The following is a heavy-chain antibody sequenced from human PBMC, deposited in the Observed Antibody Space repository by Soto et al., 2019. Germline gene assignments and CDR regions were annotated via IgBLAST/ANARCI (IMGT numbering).Heavy chain of an antibody. CDR2: INPSGGST. Sequence: AAVKVSCKASGYTFTSYYMHWVRQAPGQGLEWMGIINPSGGSTSYAQKFQGRVTMTRDTSTSTVYMELSSLRSEDTAVYYCAKQFTDGSSWYYFDYWGQGTLVTVSS. J-gene: IGHJ4*02. CDR1: GYTFTSYY. V-gene: IGHV1-46*01. CDR3: AKQFTDGSSWYYFDY. D-gene: IGHD6-13*01.